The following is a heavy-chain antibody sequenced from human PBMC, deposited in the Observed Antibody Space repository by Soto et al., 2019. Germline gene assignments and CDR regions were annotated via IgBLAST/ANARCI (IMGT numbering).Heavy chain of an antibody. V-gene: IGHV3-7*03. CDR1: GVTFVNFG. CDR2: IKQDGSEK. CDR3: VRGYSDYTDYLDY. J-gene: IGHJ4*02. D-gene: IGHD5-12*01. Sequence: GVSQILCYTAAGVTFVNFGVSWVHQAPGKGLEWVAIIKQDGSEKYYVDSVTGRFIVSRDNAEKSLYLQMNSLRPEDKALYYCVRGYSDYTDYLDYWGQGPLVTVSS.